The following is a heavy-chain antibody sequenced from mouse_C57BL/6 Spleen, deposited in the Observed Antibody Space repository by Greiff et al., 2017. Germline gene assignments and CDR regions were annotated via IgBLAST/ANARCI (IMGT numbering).Heavy chain of an antibody. CDR1: GYAFSSSW. V-gene: IGHV1-82*01. CDR3: ARWACYFAMGC. J-gene: IGHJ4*01. CDR2: IYPGDGGT. Sequence: QVQLQQSGAELVKPGASVKISCKASGYAFSSSWMNWVKQRPGKGLEWIGRIYPGDGGTNYNGKFKGKATLTADKSSSTAYMQLSSLTSEDSAVYFCARWACYFAMGCWGQRTTVS.